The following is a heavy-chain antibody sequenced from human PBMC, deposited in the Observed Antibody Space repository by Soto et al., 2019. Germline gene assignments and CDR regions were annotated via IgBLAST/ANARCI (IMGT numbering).Heavy chain of an antibody. Sequence: GESLKISCKGSEYSFTSYWIGWVRQMPGKGLEWMGIIYPGDSDTRYSPSFQGQVTISADKSISTAYLQWSSLKASDTATYYCARQGVAAAGTSGYYYGMDVWGQGTTVTVSS. CDR2: IYPGDSDT. CDR1: EYSFTSYW. CDR3: ARQGVAAAGTSGYYYGMDV. J-gene: IGHJ6*02. V-gene: IGHV5-51*01. D-gene: IGHD6-13*01.